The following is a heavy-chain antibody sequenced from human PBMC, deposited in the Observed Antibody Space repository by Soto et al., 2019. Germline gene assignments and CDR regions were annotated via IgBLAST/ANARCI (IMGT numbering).Heavy chain of an antibody. V-gene: IGHV4-39*01. CDR2: IYYSGST. Sequence: SETLSLTCTFSGGSISSSSYYLGWIRQPPGKGLEWIGSIYYSGSTYYNPSLKSRVTISVDTSKNQFSLKLSSVTAADTAVYYCARHASYCGGDCYSEYNWFDPWGQGTLVTVSS. D-gene: IGHD2-21*02. CDR3: ARHASYCGGDCYSEYNWFDP. CDR1: GGSISSSSYY. J-gene: IGHJ5*02.